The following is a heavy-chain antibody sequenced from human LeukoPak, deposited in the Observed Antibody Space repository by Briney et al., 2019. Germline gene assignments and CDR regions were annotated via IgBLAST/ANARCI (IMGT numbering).Heavy chain of an antibody. J-gene: IGHJ4*02. CDR3: ARESVHGYFDY. CDR1: GGTFSSYA. D-gene: IGHD3-3*01. V-gene: IGHV1-69*04. CDR2: IIPIFGIA. Sequence: SVKVSCKASGGTFSSYAISWVRQAPGQGLEWMGRIIPIFGIANYAQKFQGRVTITADKSTSTAYMELSSLRSEDTAVYYCARESVHGYFDYWGQGTLVTVSS.